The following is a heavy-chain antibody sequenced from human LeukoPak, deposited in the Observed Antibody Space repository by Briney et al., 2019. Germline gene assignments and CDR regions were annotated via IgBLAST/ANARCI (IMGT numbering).Heavy chain of an antibody. CDR1: GFTFSSYE. Sequence: GGSLRLSCAASGFTFSSYEMNWVRQAPGKGLEWVSGINWNGGSTGYADSVKGRFTISRDNAKNSLYLQMNSLRVEDTGIYYCVKVAKYYYGSETYYFFEHWGQGTPVTASS. D-gene: IGHD3-10*01. CDR3: VKVAKYYYGSETYYFFEH. CDR2: INWNGGST. V-gene: IGHV3-20*04. J-gene: IGHJ4*02.